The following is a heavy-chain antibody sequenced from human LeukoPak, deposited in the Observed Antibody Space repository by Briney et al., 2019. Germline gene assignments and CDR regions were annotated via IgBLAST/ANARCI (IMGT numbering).Heavy chain of an antibody. Sequence: SETLSLTCTVSGGSISSYYWSWIRQPAGKGLEWIGRIYTSGSTNYNPSLKSRVTMSVDTSKNQFSLKLSSVTAADTAVYYCAGGINDCTNGVCLRRFDPWGQGTLVTVSS. D-gene: IGHD2-8*01. CDR3: AGGINDCTNGVCLRRFDP. CDR2: IYTSGST. CDR1: GGSISSYY. V-gene: IGHV4-4*07. J-gene: IGHJ5*02.